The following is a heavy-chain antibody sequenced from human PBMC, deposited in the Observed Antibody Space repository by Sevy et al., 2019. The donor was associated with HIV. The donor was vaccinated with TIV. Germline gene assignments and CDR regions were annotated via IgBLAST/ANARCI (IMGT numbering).Heavy chain of an antibody. J-gene: IGHJ4*02. CDR2: IAQDGNEQ. CDR1: ELIFSNYW. V-gene: IGHV3-7*01. CDR3: ARDQGRGLYY. D-gene: IGHD3-10*01. Sequence: GGSLRLSCATSELIFSNYWMTWIRQAPGKGLEWVANIAQDGNEQFYVDSVKGRFTISRDNAKNSLYLQMSSLRVEDTAIYYCARDQGRGLYYWGQGALVTVSS.